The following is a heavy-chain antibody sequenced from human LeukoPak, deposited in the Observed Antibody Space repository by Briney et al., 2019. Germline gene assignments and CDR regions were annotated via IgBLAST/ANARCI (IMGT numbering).Heavy chain of an antibody. CDR2: INHSGST. J-gene: IGHJ4*02. CDR1: GGSIGAYY. D-gene: IGHD3-3*01. Sequence: SETLSLTCTVSGGSIGAYYWSWIRQPPGKGLEWIGEINHSGSTNYNPSLKSRVTISVDTSKNQFSLKLSSVTAADTAVYYCARGYYDFWSGHFDYWGQGTLVTVSS. CDR3: ARGYYDFWSGHFDY. V-gene: IGHV4-34*01.